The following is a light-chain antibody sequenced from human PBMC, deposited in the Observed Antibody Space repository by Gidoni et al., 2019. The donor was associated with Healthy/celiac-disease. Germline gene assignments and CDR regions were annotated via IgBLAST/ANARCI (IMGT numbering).Light chain of an antibody. CDR3: QQYYSTPPT. CDR1: QSVLYSSNNMNY. V-gene: IGKV4-1*01. CDR2: WAS. Sequence: DIVMTQSPDSLAVSLGERATINCKSSQSVLYSSNNMNYLAWYQQKPGQPPKLLIYWASTRESWVLDRFSGSGSGTDFTLTISSLQAEDVAVYYCQQYYSTPPTFGGGTKVEIK. J-gene: IGKJ4*01.